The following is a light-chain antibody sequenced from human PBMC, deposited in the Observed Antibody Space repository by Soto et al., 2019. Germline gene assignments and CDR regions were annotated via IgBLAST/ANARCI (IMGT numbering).Light chain of an antibody. Sequence: EIVLTQSPGTLXLXXXXXAXXPCXAIQSVSSSYLAWYQQKPGQAPRLLIYGASSRATGIPDRFSGSGSGTDFTLTISRLEPEDFAVYYCQQYGSSPPITFGQGTRLAI. CDR2: GAS. J-gene: IGKJ5*01. V-gene: IGKV3-20*01. CDR1: QSVSSSY. CDR3: QQYGSSPPIT.